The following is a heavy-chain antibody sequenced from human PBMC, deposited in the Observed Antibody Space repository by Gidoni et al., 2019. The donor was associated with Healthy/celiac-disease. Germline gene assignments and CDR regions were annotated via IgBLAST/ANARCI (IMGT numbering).Heavy chain of an antibody. CDR1: GGSFRGYY. V-gene: IGHV4-34*01. CDR3: ARGRGNGSGNRKYYYYYGMDV. Sequence: QVQLQQWGAGLLKPSETLSLTCAVYGGSFRGYYWSWIRQPPGKGLAWIGEIKHSGSTNYNQSLKSRVTISVDTSKNQFSLKLSSVTAADTAVYYCARGRGNGSGNRKYYYYYGMDVWGQGTTVTVSS. D-gene: IGHD3-10*01. CDR2: IKHSGST. J-gene: IGHJ6*02.